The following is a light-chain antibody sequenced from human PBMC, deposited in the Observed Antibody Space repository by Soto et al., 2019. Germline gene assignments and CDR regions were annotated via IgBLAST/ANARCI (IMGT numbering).Light chain of an antibody. CDR2: DVS. J-gene: IGLJ1*01. V-gene: IGLV2-11*01. CDR1: SSDVGYYNY. Sequence: QSVLTQPRSVSGSLGQSVTISCTGTSSDVGYYNYVSWYQQHPGTAPKLMIYDVSMRPSGVPDRFSGSKSGNTASLTISGLQAEDEADYYCCSYAGSYTFYVFGTGTKLTVL. CDR3: CSYAGSYTFYV.